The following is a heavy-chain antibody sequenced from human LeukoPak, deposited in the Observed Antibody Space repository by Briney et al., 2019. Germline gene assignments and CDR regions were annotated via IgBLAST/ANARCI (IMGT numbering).Heavy chain of an antibody. CDR1: GFTFSNCA. CDR3: AKDRDRQYFDY. D-gene: IGHD3-10*01. J-gene: IGHJ4*02. V-gene: IGHV3-23*01. Sequence: GGSLRLSCAASGFTFSNCAMSWVRQAPGKGLEWVSGVSGSGDSTYYADSVKGRFTISRDNSKNTLYLQMNSLRAEDTAVYYCAKDRDRQYFDYWGQGTLVTVSS. CDR2: VSGSGDST.